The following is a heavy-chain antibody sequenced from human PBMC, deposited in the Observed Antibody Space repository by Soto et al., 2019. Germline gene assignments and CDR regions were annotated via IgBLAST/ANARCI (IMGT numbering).Heavy chain of an antibody. D-gene: IGHD4-17*01. Sequence: EVQLLESGGGLVQPRGSLRLSCAASGFTFSSYAMSWVRQAPGKGLEWVSAISGSGGSTYYADSVKGRFTISSDNSKKTLYLQMNSLRAEDTAVYYCAKFLSTTVTYYYYYGMDVWGQGTTVTVSS. V-gene: IGHV3-23*01. CDR1: GFTFSSYA. J-gene: IGHJ6*02. CDR2: ISGSGGST. CDR3: AKFLSTTVTYYYYYGMDV.